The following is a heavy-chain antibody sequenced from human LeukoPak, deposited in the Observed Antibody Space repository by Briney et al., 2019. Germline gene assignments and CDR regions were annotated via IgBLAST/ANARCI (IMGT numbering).Heavy chain of an antibody. J-gene: IGHJ4*02. Sequence: GGSLRLSCAASGFTFSSSGMHWVRQAPGKGLEWVAVISYDGSNKYYADSVKGRFTSSRDNSKNTLYLQMNSLRAEDTAVYYCAKEYCSNSVCHSLDYWGQGTLVTVSS. V-gene: IGHV3-30*18. CDR2: ISYDGSNK. CDR3: AKEYCSNSVCHSLDY. CDR1: GFTFSSSG. D-gene: IGHD2-8*01.